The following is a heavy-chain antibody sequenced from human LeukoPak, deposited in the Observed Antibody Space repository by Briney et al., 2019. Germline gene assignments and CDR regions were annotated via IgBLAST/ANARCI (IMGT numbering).Heavy chain of an antibody. CDR3: ASFGMDV. CDR2: ISSSSSTI. V-gene: IGHV3-48*04. J-gene: IGHJ6*02. Sequence: PGGSLRLSCAASGFTFSSYGMHWVRQAPGKGLEWVSYISSSSSTIYYADSVKGRFTISRDNAKNSLCLQMNSLRAEDTAVYYCASFGMDVWGQGTTVTVSS. CDR1: GFTFSSYG.